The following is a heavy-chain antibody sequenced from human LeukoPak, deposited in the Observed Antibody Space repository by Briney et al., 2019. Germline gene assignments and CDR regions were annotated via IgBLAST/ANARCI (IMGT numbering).Heavy chain of an antibody. D-gene: IGHD1-14*01. CDR1: GFTFSGYD. CDR2: ISSDGGST. V-gene: IGHV3-64D*06. J-gene: IGHJ4*02. Sequence: GGSLRLSCSASGFTFSGYDMHWVRQAPGKGLEYVSAISSDGGSTYYADSVKGRFTVSRDNSKNTLYLQMSSLRAEDTAVYYCVKITSVAGGDCWGQGTRLTVSS. CDR3: VKITSVAGGDC.